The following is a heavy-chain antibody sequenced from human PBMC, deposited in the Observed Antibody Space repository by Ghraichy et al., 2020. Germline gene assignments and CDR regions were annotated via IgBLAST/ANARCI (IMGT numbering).Heavy chain of an antibody. CDR3: ARSLYSSAESDY. Sequence: ESLNISCRGSGYSFVSFWIAWVRQMPGKGLELMGTIYSGNSQTIYSPSFQGQVTISVDKSISTAYLQWSRLKASDTAMYFCARSLYSSAESDYWGQGTLVTVSS. J-gene: IGHJ4*02. CDR1: GYSFVSFW. D-gene: IGHD3-22*01. CDR2: IYSGNSQT. V-gene: IGHV5-51*01.